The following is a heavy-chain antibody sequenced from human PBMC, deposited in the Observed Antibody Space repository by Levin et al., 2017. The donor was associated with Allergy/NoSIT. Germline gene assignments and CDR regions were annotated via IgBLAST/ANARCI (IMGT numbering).Heavy chain of an antibody. CDR3: ARLAAGTGFLPLFDY. Sequence: PSETLSLTCAVYGGSFSGYYWSWIRQPPGKGLEWIGEINHSGSTNYNPSLKSRVTISVDTSKNQFSLKLSSVTAADTAVYYCARLAAGTGFLPLFDYWGQGTLVTVSS. D-gene: IGHD6-13*01. CDR1: GGSFSGYY. V-gene: IGHV4-34*01. J-gene: IGHJ4*02. CDR2: INHSGST.